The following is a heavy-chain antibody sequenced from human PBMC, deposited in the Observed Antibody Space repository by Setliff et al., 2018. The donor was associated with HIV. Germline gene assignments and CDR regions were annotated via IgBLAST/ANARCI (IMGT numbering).Heavy chain of an antibody. Sequence: KTSETLSLTCAVYGGSFSGYYWNWIRQAPRKGLEWIGEIDHTGRINYNPSLKSRVTMSVDTSKNLFSLKLESVTAADRGVYYCARSRLTWEIDFWGQGKLVTVSS. V-gene: IGHV4-34*01. CDR1: GGSFSGYY. CDR2: IDHTGRI. CDR3: ARSRLTWEIDF. D-gene: IGHD1-26*01. J-gene: IGHJ4*02.